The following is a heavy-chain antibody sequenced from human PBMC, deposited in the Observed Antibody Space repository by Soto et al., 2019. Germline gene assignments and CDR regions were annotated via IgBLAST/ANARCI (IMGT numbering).Heavy chain of an antibody. CDR1: GFTFSNAW. CDR2: IKSKTDGGTT. V-gene: IGHV3-15*01. CDR3: TPDLVLIAARRPNNAFDI. D-gene: IGHD6-6*01. J-gene: IGHJ3*02. Sequence: GGSLRLSCAASGFTFSNAWMSWVRQAPGKGLEWVGRIKSKTDGGTTDYAAPVKGRFTISRDDSKNTLYLQMNSLKTEDTAVYYCTPDLVLIAARRPNNAFDIWGQGTTVTVSS.